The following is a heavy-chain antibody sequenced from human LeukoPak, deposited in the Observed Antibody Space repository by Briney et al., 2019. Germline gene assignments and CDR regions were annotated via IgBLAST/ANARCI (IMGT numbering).Heavy chain of an antibody. V-gene: IGHV4-59*11. CDR1: DDSFSSHY. J-gene: IGHJ3*02. CDR3: ARDLVTVTKGFDI. Sequence: SETLSLTCAVSDDSFSSHYWTWIRQPPGKGLEWIGYISYIGSTNYNPSLKSRVTISIDTYKNQFSLKLTSVTAADTAVYYCARDLVTVTKGFDIWGQGTVVSVSS. CDR2: ISYIGST. D-gene: IGHD4-17*01.